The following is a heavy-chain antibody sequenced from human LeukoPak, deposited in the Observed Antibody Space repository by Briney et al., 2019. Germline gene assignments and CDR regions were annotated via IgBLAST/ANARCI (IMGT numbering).Heavy chain of an antibody. CDR1: GYIFTDYY. Sequence: ASVKVSCKASGYIFTDYYMHWVRQAPGQGLEWMGWINPNSGGTNYAQEFQGRVTMTRDTSISTAYMELSRLRSDDTAVYYCARGDIVATPNLFFDYWGQGTLVTVSS. J-gene: IGHJ4*02. CDR3: ARGDIVATPNLFFDY. CDR2: INPNSGGT. D-gene: IGHD5-12*01. V-gene: IGHV1-2*02.